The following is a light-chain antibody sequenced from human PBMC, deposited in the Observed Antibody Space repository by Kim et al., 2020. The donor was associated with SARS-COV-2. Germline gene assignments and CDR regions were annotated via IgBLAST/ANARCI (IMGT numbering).Light chain of an antibody. CDR2: GAS. CDR1: QDISKY. Sequence: ASFGDRVTITCRASQDISKYLAWYQQKPGDVPQLLIYGASTLQSGVHSRFSGSGSGADFTLTISSLQPEDVATYYCQNYHSAPFTFGPGTKVDIK. V-gene: IGKV1-27*01. CDR3: QNYHSAPFT. J-gene: IGKJ3*01.